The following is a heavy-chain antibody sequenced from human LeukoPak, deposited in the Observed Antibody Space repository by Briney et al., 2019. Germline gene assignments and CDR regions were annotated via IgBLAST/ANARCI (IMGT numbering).Heavy chain of an antibody. CDR2: INPNSGGT. Sequence: GASVKVSCKASGYTFTGYYMHRVRQAPGQGLEWMGWINPNSGGTNYAQKFQGWVTMTRDTSISTAYMELSRLRSDDTAVYYCARDRSSGWYNYYYGMDVWGQGTTVTVSS. J-gene: IGHJ6*02. CDR3: ARDRSSGWYNYYYGMDV. V-gene: IGHV1-2*04. CDR1: GYTFTGYY. D-gene: IGHD6-19*01.